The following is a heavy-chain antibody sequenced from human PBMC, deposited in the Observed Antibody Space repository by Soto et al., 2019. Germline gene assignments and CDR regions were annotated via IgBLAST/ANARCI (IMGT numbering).Heavy chain of an antibody. CDR1: GFTFSSYA. CDR3: ARTGGYCSGGSCDAYYYYGMDV. Sequence: GGSLRLSCAASGFTFSSYAMHWVRQAPSKGLEWVAVISYDGSNKCYADSVKGRFTISRDNSKNTLYLQMNSLRAEDTAVYYCARTGGYCSGGSCDAYYYYGMDVWGQGTTVTVSS. V-gene: IGHV3-30-3*01. J-gene: IGHJ6*02. D-gene: IGHD2-15*01. CDR2: ISYDGSNK.